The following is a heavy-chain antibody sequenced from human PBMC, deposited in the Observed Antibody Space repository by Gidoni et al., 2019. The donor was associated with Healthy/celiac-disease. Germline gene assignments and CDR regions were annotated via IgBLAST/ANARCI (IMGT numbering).Heavy chain of an antibody. CDR1: GGSISSYY. J-gene: IGHJ3*02. D-gene: IGHD2-2*01. CDR2: IYYSGST. V-gene: IGHV4-59*01. CDR3: ARGIPAADAFDI. Sequence: QVQLQESGPGLVKPSATLSLTCTASGGSISSYYWSWIRQPPGKGLEWIGYIYYSGSTNYNPSLKSRVTISVDTSKNQYSLKLSSVTAADTAVYYCARGIPAADAFDIWGQGTMVTVSS.